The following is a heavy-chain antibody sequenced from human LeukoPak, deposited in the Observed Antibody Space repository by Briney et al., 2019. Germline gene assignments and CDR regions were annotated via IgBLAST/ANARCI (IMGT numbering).Heavy chain of an antibody. D-gene: IGHD6-6*01. CDR2: IYSGGST. V-gene: IGHV3-53*01. CDR3: AKDLTSSSFGY. CDR1: GFTVSSNY. J-gene: IGHJ4*02. Sequence: PGGSLRLSCAASGFTVSSNYMSWVRQAPGKGLEWVSVIYSGGSTYYADSVKGRFTISRDNSKNTLYLQMNSLRAEDTAVYYCAKDLTSSSFGYWGQGTLVTVSS.